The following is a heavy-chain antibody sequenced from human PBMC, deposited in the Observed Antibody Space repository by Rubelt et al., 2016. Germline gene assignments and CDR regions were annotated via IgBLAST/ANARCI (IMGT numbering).Heavy chain of an antibody. V-gene: IGHV1-46*01. CDR2: INPSGGST. J-gene: IGHJ4*02. CDR3: ARTKTVEMATIPLAY. D-gene: IGHD5-24*01. Sequence: QVQLVQSGAEMKKPGASVKVSCKASGYTFTSYYMHWVRQAPGQGLEWMGIINPSGGSTSYGQKFQGRVTMTRDTSTSTVYMELSSLRSEDTAVYYCARTKTVEMATIPLAYWGQGTLVTVSS. CDR1: GYTFTSYY.